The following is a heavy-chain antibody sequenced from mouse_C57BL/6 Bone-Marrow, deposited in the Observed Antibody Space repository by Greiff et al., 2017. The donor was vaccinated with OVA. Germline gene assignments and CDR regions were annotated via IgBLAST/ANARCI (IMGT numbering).Heavy chain of an antibody. CDR3: ARDGITTPVATGAY. Sequence: EVQLQESGPGLVKPSQSLSLTCSVTGYSITSGYYWNWIRQFPGNKLEWMGYISYDGSNNYNPSLKNRISITRDTSKNQFFLKLNSVTTEDTATYYCARDGITTPVATGAYWGQGTLVTVSA. CDR2: ISYDGSN. V-gene: IGHV3-6*01. J-gene: IGHJ3*01. D-gene: IGHD1-1*01. CDR1: GYSITSGYY.